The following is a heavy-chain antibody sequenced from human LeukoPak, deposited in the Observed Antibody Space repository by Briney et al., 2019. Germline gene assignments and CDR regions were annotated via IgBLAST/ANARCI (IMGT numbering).Heavy chain of an antibody. CDR2: ISGSGGST. D-gene: IGHD2-2*01. Sequence: GGSLRLSCAASGFTFSSYAMSWVRQAPGKGLEWVSAISGSGGSTYYADSVKGRFTISRDNSKNTLYLQMNSLRAEDTAVYYCAKLGTRLPVWCYFDYWGQGTLVTVSS. CDR3: AKLGTRLPVWCYFDY. J-gene: IGHJ4*02. V-gene: IGHV3-23*01. CDR1: GFTFSSYA.